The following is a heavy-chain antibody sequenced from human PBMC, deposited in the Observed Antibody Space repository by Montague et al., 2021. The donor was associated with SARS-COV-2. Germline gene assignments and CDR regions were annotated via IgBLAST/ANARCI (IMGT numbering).Heavy chain of an antibody. J-gene: IGHJ4*02. V-gene: IGHV4-59*01. CDR1: GGSIRSYY. CDR2: IYSSGST. D-gene: IGHD6-19*01. Sequence: SETLSLTCTVPGGSIRSYYWSWIRQPPGKGLEWIGEIYSSGSTNYNPSLKSRVTISMDTSKSQFSLKLTSVTAADTAVYYCARHTRGWQPFDFWGQGTLVTISS. CDR3: ARHTRGWQPFDF.